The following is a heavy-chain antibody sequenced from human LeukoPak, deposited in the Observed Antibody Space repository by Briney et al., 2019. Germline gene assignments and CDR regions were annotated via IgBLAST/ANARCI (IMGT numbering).Heavy chain of an antibody. J-gene: IGHJ4*02. CDR3: TRPVCSSTSCLFDY. CDR2: IRSKANSYAT. V-gene: IGHV3-73*01. D-gene: IGHD2-2*01. Sequence: GGSLRLSCAASGFTFSSYWMSWVRQAPGKGLEWVGRIRSKANSYATAYAASVKGRFTISRDDSKNTAYLQMNSLKTEDTAVYYCTRPVCSSTSCLFDYWGQGTLVTVSS. CDR1: GFTFSSYW.